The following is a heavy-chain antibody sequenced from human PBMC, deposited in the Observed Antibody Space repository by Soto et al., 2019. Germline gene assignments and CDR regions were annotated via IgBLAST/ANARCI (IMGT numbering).Heavy chain of an antibody. D-gene: IGHD1-1*01. CDR1: GGSFSGWH. CDR3: ARSRNLDV. Sequence: QVQVQQWGAGLLKFSETLSLTCAVNGGSFSGWHWNWIRQPPGKGLEWIGEASHTGGTNYNPSLESRVTISVERSRNQLSLTLTSVSAADTAVYYCARSRNLDVWGPGTTVIVSS. J-gene: IGHJ6*02. V-gene: IGHV4-34*01. CDR2: ASHTGGT.